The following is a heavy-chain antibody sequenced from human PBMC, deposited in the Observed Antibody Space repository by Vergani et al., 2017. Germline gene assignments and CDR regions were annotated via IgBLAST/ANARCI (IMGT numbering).Heavy chain of an antibody. D-gene: IGHD6-13*01. J-gene: IGHJ4*02. CDR3: AKDIDIAAAGLFDY. CDR1: GFTFDDYA. V-gene: IGHV3-9*01. CDR2: ISWNSGSI. Sequence: EVQLVESGGGLVQPGRSLRLSCAASGFTFDDYAMHWVRQAPGKGLEWVSGISWNSGSIGYADSVKGRFTISRDNAKNSLYLQMNSLRAEDTALYYCAKDIDIAAAGLFDYWGQGTLVTVSS.